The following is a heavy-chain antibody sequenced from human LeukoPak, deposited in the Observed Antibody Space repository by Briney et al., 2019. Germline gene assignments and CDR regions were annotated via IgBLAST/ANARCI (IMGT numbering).Heavy chain of an antibody. J-gene: IGHJ3*02. CDR1: GFTVSSNY. V-gene: IGHV3-66*01. CDR2: IYSGGST. Sequence: PGGSLRLSCAASGFTVSSNYMSWVRQAPGKGLEWVSVIYSGGSTYYADSVKGRFTISRDNSKNTLYLQMNSLRAEDTAVYYCARTHRTLRYFDWFRPYDAFDIWGQGTMVTVSS. D-gene: IGHD3-9*01. CDR3: ARTHRTLRYFDWFRPYDAFDI.